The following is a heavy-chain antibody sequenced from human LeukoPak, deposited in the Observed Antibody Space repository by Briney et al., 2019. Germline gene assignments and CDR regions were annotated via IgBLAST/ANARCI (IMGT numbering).Heavy chain of an antibody. CDR1: GYTFTSYY. CDR3: ARIRARESAFDI. J-gene: IGHJ3*02. D-gene: IGHD1-26*01. CDR2: INPSGGST. V-gene: IGHV1-46*01. Sequence: ASVTVPCKASGYTFTSYYMHWVRQAPGQGLEWMGIINPSGGSTSYAQKFQGRVTMTRDTSTSTVYMELSSLRSEDTAVYYCARIRARESAFDIWGQGTMVTVSS.